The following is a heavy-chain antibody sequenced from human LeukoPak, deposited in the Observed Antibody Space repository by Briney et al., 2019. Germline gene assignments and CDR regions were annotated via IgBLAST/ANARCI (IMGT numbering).Heavy chain of an antibody. Sequence: GGSLRLSCAASGFTFSDYGMHWVRQAPGKGLEWVALIYYDGSNKYFADSVKGRFTISRDNSRNTLYLQMSSLRVEDTAVYYCARDRATRYFDYWGQGTMVTVSS. D-gene: IGHD2-15*01. CDR1: GFTFSDYG. J-gene: IGHJ4*03. CDR3: ARDRATRYFDY. CDR2: IYYDGSNK. V-gene: IGHV3-33*01.